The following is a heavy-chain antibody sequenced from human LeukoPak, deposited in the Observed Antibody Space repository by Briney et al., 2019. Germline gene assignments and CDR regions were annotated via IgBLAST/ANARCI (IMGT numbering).Heavy chain of an antibody. V-gene: IGHV5-51*01. D-gene: IGHD3-10*01. CDR3: ARAITMVRGVIIRALLFDY. CDR1: GFTFSVSA. CDR2: IYPGDSDT. J-gene: IGHJ4*02. Sequence: GGSLRLSCAASGFTFSVSAIHWVRQMPGKGLEWMGIIYPGDSDTRYSPSFQGQVTTSADKSISTAYLQWSSLKASDTAMYYCARAITMVRGVIIRALLFDYWGQGTLVTVSS.